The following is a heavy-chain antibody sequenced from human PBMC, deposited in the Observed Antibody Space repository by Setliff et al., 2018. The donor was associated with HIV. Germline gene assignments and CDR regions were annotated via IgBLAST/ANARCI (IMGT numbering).Heavy chain of an antibody. CDR2: MSAYNGHT. J-gene: IGHJ5*02. V-gene: IGHV1-18*01. CDR1: GYTFTSYG. Sequence: ASVKVSCKASGYTFTSYGISGVRPAPGQGLEWMGWMSAYNGHTNYAQKFQGRVTMTTDTSTSTAYTELRSLRSDDTAVYYCARDVPTYCSSINCYDTMNQNWFDPWGQGTLVTVSS. CDR3: ARDVPTYCSSINCYDTMNQNWFDP. D-gene: IGHD2-2*01.